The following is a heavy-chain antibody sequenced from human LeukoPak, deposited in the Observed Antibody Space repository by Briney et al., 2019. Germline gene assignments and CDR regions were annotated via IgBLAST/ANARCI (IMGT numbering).Heavy chain of an antibody. CDR3: ARTRYYYNSRSYGAPYYFDY. V-gene: IGHV4-59*08. CDR2: IYYSGSP. J-gene: IGHJ4*02. Sequence: SETLSLTCTVSGGSISTYYWSWIRQPPGKGLEWIGYIYYSGSPNYNPSLKSRVTISVDTSKNQFSLKLSSVTAADTAVYYCARTRYYYNSRSYGAPYYFDYWGQGTLVTVSS. CDR1: GGSISTYY. D-gene: IGHD3-10*01.